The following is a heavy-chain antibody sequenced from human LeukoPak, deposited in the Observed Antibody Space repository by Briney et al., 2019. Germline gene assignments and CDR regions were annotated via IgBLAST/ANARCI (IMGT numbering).Heavy chain of an antibody. CDR1: GFTFSSYA. D-gene: IGHD6-13*01. V-gene: IGHV3-23*01. CDR3: AKDLSSSWYNFDY. CDR2: ISGSGGST. J-gene: IGHJ4*02. Sequence: GGSLRLSCAASGFTFSSYAMSWVRQAPGKGLEWVSAISGSGGSTYYADSVKGRFTISSDNSKNTLYLQMNSLRAEDTAVYYCAKDLSSSWYNFDYWGQGTLVTVSS.